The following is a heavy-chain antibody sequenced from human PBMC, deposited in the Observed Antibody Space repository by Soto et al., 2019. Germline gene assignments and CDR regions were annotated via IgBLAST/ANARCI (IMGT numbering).Heavy chain of an antibody. J-gene: IGHJ6*02. V-gene: IGHV4-59*01. D-gene: IGHD3-22*01. CDR3: ARHGPRVYYDNSDYYYYGMDV. CDR1: GGSITSSY. Sequence: ASETLSLTCTVSGGSITSSYWSWIRRPPGKGLEWIAYIYDTGISGYTPSTSYNPSLKSRVTMSVDTSKSQFSLKLTSVTAADTAMYYCARHGPRVYYDNSDYYYYGMDVWGQGTTVTVSS. CDR2: IYDTGISGYTPST.